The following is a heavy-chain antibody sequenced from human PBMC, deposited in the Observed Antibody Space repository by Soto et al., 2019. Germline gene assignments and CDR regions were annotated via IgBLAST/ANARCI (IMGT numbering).Heavy chain of an antibody. Sequence: SEILSLTCTVSGGSITNGYYYWSWVRQNPGKGLEWIGHIYHSGRTYYRPSLKSRVTISVDTSKSQFSLNLSSVTAADTAVYYCARWVEVSLDYFDSWGQGTPVTVS. CDR2: IYHSGRT. D-gene: IGHD2-15*01. J-gene: IGHJ4*02. CDR3: ARWVEVSLDYFDS. V-gene: IGHV4-31*03. CDR1: GGSITNGYYY.